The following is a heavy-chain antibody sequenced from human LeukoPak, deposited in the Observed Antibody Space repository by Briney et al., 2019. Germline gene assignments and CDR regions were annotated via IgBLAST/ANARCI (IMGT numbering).Heavy chain of an antibody. CDR1: GGTFSSYA. CDR3: ARLGPFYWYFDL. V-gene: IGHV1-69*05. CDR2: IIPIFGTA. J-gene: IGHJ2*01. Sequence: GASVKVSCTASGGTFSSYAISWVRQAPGQGLEWMGGIIPIFGTANYAQKFQGRVTITTDESTSTAYMELSSLRSEDTAVYYCARLGPFYWYFDLWGRGTLVTVSS.